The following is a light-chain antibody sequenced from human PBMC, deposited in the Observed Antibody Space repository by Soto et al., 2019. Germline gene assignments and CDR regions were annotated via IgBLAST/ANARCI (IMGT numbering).Light chain of an antibody. J-gene: IGLJ1*01. V-gene: IGLV2-18*02. CDR1: SSDVGSYNR. CDR3: NSYTGSSTDV. CDR2: EVS. Sequence: QSVLTQPPSVSGSPGQSVAISCTGTSSDVGSYNRVSWYQQPPGAAPKLMIYEVSNRPSGVPDRFSGSKSGNTASLTISGLHAEDEADYYCNSYTGSSTDVFGTGTKVTVL.